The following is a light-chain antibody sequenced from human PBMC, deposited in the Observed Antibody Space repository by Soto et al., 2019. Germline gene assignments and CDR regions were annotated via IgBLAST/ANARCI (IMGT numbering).Light chain of an antibody. CDR2: GAS. Sequence: ELVLTQSPATLSVSPGETDTLSCRASQSVSSSVAWYQQKPGRAPRLLISGASTRATGIPARFSGSGSGTDFTLTISSLQSEDFAVYHCQQYNAWPPLTFGGGTKVDIK. CDR1: QSVSSS. J-gene: IGKJ4*01. CDR3: QQYNAWPPLT. V-gene: IGKV3-15*01.